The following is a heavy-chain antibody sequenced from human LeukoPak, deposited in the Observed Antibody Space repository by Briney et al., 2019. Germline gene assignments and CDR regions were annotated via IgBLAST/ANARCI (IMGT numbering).Heavy chain of an antibody. Sequence: SETLSLTCTVSGGSISSGDYYWSWIRQPPGKGLEWIGYIYYSGSTYYNPSLKSRVTISVDTSKNQFSLKLSSVTAADTAVYYRAGPFRYLPKWFDPWGQGTLVTVSS. D-gene: IGHD1-1*01. V-gene: IGHV4-30-4*01. CDR2: IYYSGST. J-gene: IGHJ5*01. CDR1: GGSISSGDYY. CDR3: AGPFRYLPKWFDP.